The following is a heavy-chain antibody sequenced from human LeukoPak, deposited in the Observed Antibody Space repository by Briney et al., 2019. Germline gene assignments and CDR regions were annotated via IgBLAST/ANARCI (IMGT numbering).Heavy chain of an antibody. V-gene: IGHV4-59*01. D-gene: IGHD2-15*01. CDR3: ARIPCSGGSCYPDY. CDR2: ISYSGST. J-gene: IGHJ4*02. CDR1: GGSISSYY. Sequence: SETLSLTCTVSGGSISSYYWSWIRQPPGKGLEWIGYISYSGSTDYNPSLKSRVTISIDTSKIQFSLKLTSVTAADTAVYYCARIPCSGGSCYPDYWGQGTLVTVSS.